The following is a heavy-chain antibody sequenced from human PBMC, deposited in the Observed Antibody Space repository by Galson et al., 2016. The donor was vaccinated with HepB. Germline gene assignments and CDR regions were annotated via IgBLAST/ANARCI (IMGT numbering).Heavy chain of an antibody. CDR1: GGSIITNNW. J-gene: IGHJ4*02. D-gene: IGHD1-1*01. CDR2: IYHTGGT. Sequence: SETLSLTCAVSGGSIITNNWWTWVRQPPGKGLEWIGEIYHTGGTNYNPSLKSRVSMSVDKSKNQFSLKLDSVTAADTAFYYCAGETGAGTYQGFDYWGQGTLATVSS. V-gene: IGHV4-4*02. CDR3: AGETGAGTYQGFDY.